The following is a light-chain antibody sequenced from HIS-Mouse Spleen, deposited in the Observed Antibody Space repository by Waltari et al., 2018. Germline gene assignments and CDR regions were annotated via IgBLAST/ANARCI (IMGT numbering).Light chain of an antibody. CDR1: RSNIGSNP. CDR3: QSYDSSLSAHYV. V-gene: IGLV1-40*01. CDR2: GNS. J-gene: IGLJ1*01. Sequence: QSVLTQPPSASGTPGQRVPISCSGSRSNIGSNPVNLYQPLPGTAPKLLIYGNSNRPSGVPDRFSGSKSGTSASLAITGLQAEDEADYYCQSYDSSLSAHYVFGTGTKVTVL.